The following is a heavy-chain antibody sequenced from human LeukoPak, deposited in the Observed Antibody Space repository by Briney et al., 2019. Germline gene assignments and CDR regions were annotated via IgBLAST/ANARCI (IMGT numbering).Heavy chain of an antibody. CDR1: GGSISGYY. V-gene: IGHV4-59*08. Sequence: AETLSLTCTVSGGSISGYYWSWLRQPPGKGLEWIGYIHYSGSTNYNPSLKSRVTISLDTSKKQFFLRLSSVTAADTAIYYCAMYDSFFDYCGQGTLVTVSS. D-gene: IGHD1-1*01. CDR2: IHYSGST. J-gene: IGHJ4*02. CDR3: AMYDSFFDY.